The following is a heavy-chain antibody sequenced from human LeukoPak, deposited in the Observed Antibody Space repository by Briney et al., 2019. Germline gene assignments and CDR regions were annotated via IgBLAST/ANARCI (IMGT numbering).Heavy chain of an antibody. D-gene: IGHD3-22*01. J-gene: IGHJ4*02. CDR1: GFTVSSNY. V-gene: IGHV3-53*01. CDR2: IYSGGST. CDR3: AKAAANYYDSSGYYPYDY. Sequence: GGSLRLSCAASGFTVSSNYMSWVRQAPGKGLEWVSVIYSGGSTYYADSVKGRFTISRDNSKNTLYLQMNSLRAEDTAVYYCAKAAANYYDSSGYYPYDYWGQGTLVTVSS.